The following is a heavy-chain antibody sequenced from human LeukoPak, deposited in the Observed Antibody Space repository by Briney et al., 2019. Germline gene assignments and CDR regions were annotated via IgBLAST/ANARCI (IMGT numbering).Heavy chain of an antibody. CDR3: ARGGGLELDY. D-gene: IGHD3-16*01. Sequence: SETLSLTCAVYGGSFSGYYWSWIRQPPGKGLEWIGEINHSGSTNYNPSLKSRVTISVDTSKNQFSLKLSSVTAADTAVYYCARGGGLELDYWGQGTLVTVSS. CDR2: INHSGST. V-gene: IGHV4-34*01. CDR1: GGSFSGYY. J-gene: IGHJ4*02.